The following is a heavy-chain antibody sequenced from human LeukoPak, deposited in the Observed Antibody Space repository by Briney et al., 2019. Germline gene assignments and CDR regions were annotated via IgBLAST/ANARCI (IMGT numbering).Heavy chain of an antibody. CDR3: ASHYYGSGSLTYFDY. J-gene: IGHJ4*02. Sequence: SETLPLTSPVSGGSISSYCWSWIRQPPGKELEWIGYIYYSGSTNYNPSLKSRVTISVDTSKNQFSLKLSSVTAADTAVYYCASHYYGSGSLTYFDYWGQGTLVTVSS. CDR2: IYYSGST. V-gene: IGHV4-59*01. D-gene: IGHD3-10*01. CDR1: GGSISSYC.